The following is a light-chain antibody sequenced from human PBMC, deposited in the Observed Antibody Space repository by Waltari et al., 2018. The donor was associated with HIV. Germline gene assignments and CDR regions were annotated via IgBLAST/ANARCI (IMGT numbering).Light chain of an antibody. Sequence: QAVLTQPSSLSAPPGTSASLTCTFRSGINVASYRIYWYQQKSGTPPQYPLTYKSDSDVQRGSGVPSRFSASRDASANAGILLISGIQSEDEADYYCMIWHSNAYVFGSGTKVTV. J-gene: IGLJ1*01. V-gene: IGLV5-45*02. CDR1: SGINVASYR. CDR2: YKSDSDV. CDR3: MIWHSNAYV.